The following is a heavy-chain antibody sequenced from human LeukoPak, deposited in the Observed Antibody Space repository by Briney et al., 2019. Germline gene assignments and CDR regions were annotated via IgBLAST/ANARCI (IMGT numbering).Heavy chain of an antibody. D-gene: IGHD2-21*02. V-gene: IGHV1-2*02. J-gene: IGHJ4*02. Sequence: ASVKVSCKASGYTFTDNYIHWVRQAPGQGLEWMGLINPRSGGTSYGQKFQGRVTVTRDTSISTAYMELSSLTSDDTAVYYCGRVAYCGSGCYYYFDYWGQGTLVTVSS. CDR1: GYTFTDNY. CDR3: GRVAYCGSGCYYYFDY. CDR2: INPRSGGT.